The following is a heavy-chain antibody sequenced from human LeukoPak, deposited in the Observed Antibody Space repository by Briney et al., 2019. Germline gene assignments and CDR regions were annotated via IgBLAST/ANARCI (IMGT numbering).Heavy chain of an antibody. Sequence: DSVKGRLTISRDNSWNTLYRQMNSLRAEDTAVYYCARLTGWDNYYSYMDVWGKGATVTVSS. D-gene: IGHD6-19*01. CDR3: ARLTGWDNYYSYMDV. V-gene: IGHV3-30*01. J-gene: IGHJ6*03.